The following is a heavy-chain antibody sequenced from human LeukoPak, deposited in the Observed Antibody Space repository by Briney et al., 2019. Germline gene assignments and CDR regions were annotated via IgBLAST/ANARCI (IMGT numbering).Heavy chain of an antibody. CDR1: GGSMSSDTYY. CDR2: LLTSGTT. D-gene: IGHD3-22*01. Sequence: PSETLSLTCTVSGGSMSSDTYYWSWIRQPAGKGLEWIGRLLTSGTTHYNPSLKSRVTISVDTSKNQFSLKLNSVTAADTAVYYCARVDYSSAYSFDHWGQGTLVTVSS. J-gene: IGHJ4*02. V-gene: IGHV4-61*02. CDR3: ARVDYSSAYSFDH.